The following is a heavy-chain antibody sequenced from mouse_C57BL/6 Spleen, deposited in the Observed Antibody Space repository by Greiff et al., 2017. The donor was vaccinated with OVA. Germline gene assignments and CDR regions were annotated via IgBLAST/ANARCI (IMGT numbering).Heavy chain of an antibody. CDR1: GYTFTSYW. CDR2: IHPNSGST. V-gene: IGHV1-64*01. D-gene: IGHD4-1*01. Sequence: VQLQQPGAELVKPGASVKLSCKASGYTFTSYWMHWVKQRPGQGLEWIGMIHPNSGSTNYNEKFKSKATLTVDKSSSTAYMQLSSLTSEDSAVYYCARGSWDANYFDYWGQGTTLTVSS. J-gene: IGHJ2*01. CDR3: ARGSWDANYFDY.